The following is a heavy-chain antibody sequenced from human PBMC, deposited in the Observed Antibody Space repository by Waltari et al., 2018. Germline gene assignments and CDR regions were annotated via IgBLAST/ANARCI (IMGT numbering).Heavy chain of an antibody. V-gene: IGHV3-53*01. Sequence: WVRQAPGKGLEWVSVIYSGGSTYYADSVKGRFTISRDNSKNTLYLQMNSLRAEDTAVYYCARDPSGIALGYWGQGTLVTVSS. D-gene: IGHD3-16*01. J-gene: IGHJ4*02. CDR2: IYSGGST. CDR3: ARDPSGIALGY.